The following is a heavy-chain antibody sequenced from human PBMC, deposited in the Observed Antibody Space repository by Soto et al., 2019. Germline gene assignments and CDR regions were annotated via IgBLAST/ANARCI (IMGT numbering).Heavy chain of an antibody. CDR1: GFAFSDYF. D-gene: IGHD2-2*01. CDR3: VRDSARIVVVPPVHGESWFDP. V-gene: IGHV3-11*04. CDR2: ISGSGDNI. Sequence: LSCAASGFAFSDYFMSWIRQAPGKGLEWVSFISGSGDNIKYADSVKGRFTISRDNAKNSLYLQMSSLRDEDTAVYYCVRDSARIVVVPPVHGESWFDPWGQGTLVTVSS. J-gene: IGHJ5*02.